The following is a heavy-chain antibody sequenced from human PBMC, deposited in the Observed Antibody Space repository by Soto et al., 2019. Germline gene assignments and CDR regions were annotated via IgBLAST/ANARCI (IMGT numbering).Heavy chain of an antibody. V-gene: IGHV4-31*03. Sequence: QVQLQESGPGLVKPSQTLSLTCTVSGGSISSGGYYWSWIRQHPGKGLEWIGYCYYSGSTYYNPSLKSRVTIPVDKSKNQFPMKLSSVTGADTAVYYCARTLTMVRGDPYYYYGMDVWGQGTTVTVSS. D-gene: IGHD3-10*01. J-gene: IGHJ6*02. CDR1: GGSISSGGYY. CDR3: ARTLTMVRGDPYYYYGMDV. CDR2: CYYSGST.